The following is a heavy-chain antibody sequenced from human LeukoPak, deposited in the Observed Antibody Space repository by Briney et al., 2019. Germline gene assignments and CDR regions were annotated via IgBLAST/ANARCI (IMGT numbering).Heavy chain of an antibody. CDR3: ARRGIAAAGTRWSP. V-gene: IGHV1-8*01. CDR2: MNPNSGNT. Sequence: ASVKVSCKASGYTFTSYDINWVQQATGQGLEWMGWMNPNSGNTGYAQKFQGRVTMTRNTSISTAYMELSSLRSEDTAVYYCARRGIAAAGTRWSPWGQGTLVTVSS. CDR1: GYTFTSYD. J-gene: IGHJ4*02. D-gene: IGHD6-13*01.